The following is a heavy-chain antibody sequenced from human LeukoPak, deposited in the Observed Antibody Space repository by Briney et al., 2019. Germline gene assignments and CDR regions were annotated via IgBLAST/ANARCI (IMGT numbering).Heavy chain of an antibody. V-gene: IGHV3-30-3*01. CDR1: GFTFSSYA. CDR3: AKDSYCSSTSCYSDGMDV. CDR2: ISYDGSNK. J-gene: IGHJ6*02. Sequence: RSGGSLRLSCAASGFTFSSYAMHWVRQAPGKGLEWVAVISYDGSNKYYADSVKGRFTISRDNSKNTLYLQMNSLRAEDTAVYYCAKDSYCSSTSCYSDGMDVWGQGTTVTVSS. D-gene: IGHD2-2*01.